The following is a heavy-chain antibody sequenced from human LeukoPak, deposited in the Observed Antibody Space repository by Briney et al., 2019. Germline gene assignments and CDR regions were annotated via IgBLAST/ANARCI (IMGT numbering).Heavy chain of an antibody. D-gene: IGHD4-17*01. J-gene: IGHJ4*02. CDR2: INHSGST. CDR3: ARVPTVTFFDY. V-gene: IGHV4-34*01. Sequence: SETLSLTCAVYGGSFSGYYWSWLRQPPGKGLEWIGEINHSGSTNYNPSLKSRVTISVDTSKNQFSLKLSSVTAADTAVYYCARVPTVTFFDYWGQGTLVTVSS. CDR1: GGSFSGYY.